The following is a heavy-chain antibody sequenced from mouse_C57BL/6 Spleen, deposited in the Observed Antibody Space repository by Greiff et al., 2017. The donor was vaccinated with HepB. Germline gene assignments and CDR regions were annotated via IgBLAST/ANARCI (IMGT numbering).Heavy chain of an antibody. CDR1: GYTFTSYT. Sequence: QVQLQQSGAELARPGASVKMSCTASGYTFTSYTMHWVKQRPGQGLEWIGYINPSSGYTKYNQKFKDKATLTADKSSSTAYMQLSSLTSEDSAVYYCARSSNFYAMDYWGQGTSVTVSS. CDR3: ARSSNFYAMDY. J-gene: IGHJ4*01. CDR2: INPSSGYT. V-gene: IGHV1-4*01. D-gene: IGHD2-5*01.